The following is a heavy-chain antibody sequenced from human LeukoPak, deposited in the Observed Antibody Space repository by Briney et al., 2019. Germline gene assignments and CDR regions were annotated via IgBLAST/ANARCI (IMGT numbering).Heavy chain of an antibody. CDR1: GVSITSGGYY. J-gene: IGHJ4*02. CDR2: VYTSGST. V-gene: IGHV4-61*09. D-gene: IGHD3-10*01. Sequence: SETLSLTCTVSGVSITSGGYYWMWIRQPAGKGLEWIGHVYTSGSTKHNPSLKTPVSIDTSKNHFSLKVDSVTAADTAVYYCARASGIEDYWGQGTLVIVSS. CDR3: ARASGIEDY.